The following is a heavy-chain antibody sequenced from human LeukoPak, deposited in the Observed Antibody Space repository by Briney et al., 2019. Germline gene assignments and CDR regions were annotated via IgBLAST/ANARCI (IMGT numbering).Heavy chain of an antibody. D-gene: IGHD3-22*01. CDR1: GVSISSYY. V-gene: IGHV4-4*07. J-gene: IGHJ4*02. CDR3: ASTYYDSSGYEGDY. Sequence: PSETLSLTCTVSGVSISSYYWSWIRQPAGKGLEWIGHIYISGSTNYNPSLKSRVTMSVDTSRNQFSLKLSSVTAADTAVYYCASTYYDSSGYEGDYWSQGTLVTVSS. CDR2: IYISGST.